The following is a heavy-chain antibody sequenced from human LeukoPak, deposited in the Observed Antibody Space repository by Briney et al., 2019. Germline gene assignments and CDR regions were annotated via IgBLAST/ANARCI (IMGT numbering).Heavy chain of an antibody. CDR1: GYTFTSYG. J-gene: IGHJ4*02. Sequence: ASVTVSCTASGYTFTSYGISWVRQAPGQGLEWMGWISAYNGNTNYAQKFQGRVTITRDTSASTAYMELSSLRSEDTAVYYCARVKGLTYSSSPAYWGQGTLVTVSS. D-gene: IGHD6-13*01. CDR2: ISAYNGNT. CDR3: ARVKGLTYSSSPAY. V-gene: IGHV1-18*01.